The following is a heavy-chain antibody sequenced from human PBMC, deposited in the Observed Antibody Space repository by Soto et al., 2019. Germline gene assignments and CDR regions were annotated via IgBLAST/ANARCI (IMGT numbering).Heavy chain of an antibody. J-gene: IGHJ5*02. V-gene: IGHV4-30-2*01. CDR2: IYHSGST. CDR1: GGSISSGGYS. CDR3: AKDSGYNYGYFRWFDP. D-gene: IGHD5-18*01. Sequence: LSLTCAVSGGSISSGGYSWSWIRQPPGKGLEWIGYIYHSGSTYYNPSLKSRVTISVDRSKNQFSLKLSSVTAADTAVYYCAKDSGYNYGYFRWFDPWGQGTLVTVSS.